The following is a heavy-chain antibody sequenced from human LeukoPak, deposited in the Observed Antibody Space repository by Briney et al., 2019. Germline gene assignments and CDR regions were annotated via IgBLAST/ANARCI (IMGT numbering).Heavy chain of an antibody. CDR1: GYSFTSYW. CDR3: ARRAYYYDSSGWLGAFDI. D-gene: IGHD3-22*01. CDR2: IYPGDSDT. J-gene: IGHJ3*02. Sequence: GESLKISCKGSGYSFTSYWIGWVRQMPGKGLEWMGIIYPGDSDTRYSPSFQGQVAISADKSISTAYLQWSSLKASDTAMYYCARRAYYYDSSGWLGAFDIWGQGTMVTVSS. V-gene: IGHV5-51*01.